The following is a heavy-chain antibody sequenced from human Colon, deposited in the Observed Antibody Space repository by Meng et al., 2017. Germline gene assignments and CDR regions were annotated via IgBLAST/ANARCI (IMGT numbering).Heavy chain of an antibody. D-gene: IGHD3-9*01. CDR3: ARDPYGTLTGLYSLAI. CDR2: ISGFDGKT. J-gene: IGHJ3*02. Sequence: ASVKVSCKASGYNFNSYYIYWMRQAPGQGLEWLGWISGFDGKTKHIQKLQDRVTFSTDTSTSTAYMELRGLRPDDTAVYYCARDPYGTLTGLYSLAIWGHGKRV. V-gene: IGHV1-18*04. CDR1: GYNFNSYY.